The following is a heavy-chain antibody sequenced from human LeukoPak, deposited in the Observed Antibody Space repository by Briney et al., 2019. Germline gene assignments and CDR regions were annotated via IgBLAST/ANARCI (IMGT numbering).Heavy chain of an antibody. D-gene: IGHD4-17*01. CDR1: GFTVSSNY. Sequence: QSGGSLRLSCAASGFTVSSNYMSWVRQAPGKGLEWVSVIYSGGSTYYADSVKGRFTISRDNSKNTLYLQMNSLRAEDTAVYYCARNGFVWASGIDYGWFDSWGQGTLVTVSS. CDR3: ARNGFVWASGIDYGWFDS. J-gene: IGHJ5*01. CDR2: IYSGGST. V-gene: IGHV3-53*01.